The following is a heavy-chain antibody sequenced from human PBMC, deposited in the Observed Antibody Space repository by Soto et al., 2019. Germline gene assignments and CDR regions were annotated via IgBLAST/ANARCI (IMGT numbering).Heavy chain of an antibody. V-gene: IGHV5-51*03. Sequence: PGESLKISCKGFGYSFNTYWIAWVRQMPVKGLEWMGIIYPGESDSRYSPSFQGQVTGSADKSMNTAYLQWSRLKASDTAIYYCARLPCSSTSCHTGSQYYFDYWGQGTLVTVSS. CDR3: ARLPCSSTSCHTGSQYYFDY. J-gene: IGHJ4*02. CDR2: IYPGESDS. CDR1: GYSFNTYW. D-gene: IGHD2-2*02.